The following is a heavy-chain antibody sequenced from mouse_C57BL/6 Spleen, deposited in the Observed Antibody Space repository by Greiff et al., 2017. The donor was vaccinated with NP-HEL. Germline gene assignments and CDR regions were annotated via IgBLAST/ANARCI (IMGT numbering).Heavy chain of an antibody. CDR3: ARVGRDYAMDY. J-gene: IGHJ4*01. Sequence: VQLQQSGPELVKPGASVKISCKASGYSFTGYYMNWVKQSPEKSLEWIGEINPSTGGTTYNQKFKAKATLTVDKSSSTAYMQLKSLTSEDSAVYYCARVGRDYAMDYWGQGTSVTVSS. CDR1: GYSFTGYY. V-gene: IGHV1-42*01. D-gene: IGHD3-1*01. CDR2: INPSTGGT.